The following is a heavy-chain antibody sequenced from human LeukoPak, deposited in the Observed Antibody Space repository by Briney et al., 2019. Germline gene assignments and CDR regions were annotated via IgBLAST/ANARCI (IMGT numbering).Heavy chain of an antibody. CDR1: GGSISSYY. CDR2: IYYSGST. Sequence: PSETLSLTCTVSGGSISSYYWSWIRQPPGKGLEWIGYIYYSGSTNYNPSLKSRVTISVDTSKNQFSLKLSSVTAADTAVYYCARDRGDGYNGIIDYWGQGTLVTVSS. V-gene: IGHV4-59*12. J-gene: IGHJ4*02. D-gene: IGHD5-24*01. CDR3: ARDRGDGYNGIIDY.